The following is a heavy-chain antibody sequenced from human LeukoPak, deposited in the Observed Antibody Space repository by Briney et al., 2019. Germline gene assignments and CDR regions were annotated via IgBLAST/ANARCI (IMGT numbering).Heavy chain of an antibody. D-gene: IGHD3-9*01. J-gene: IGHJ4*02. CDR2: ISYDGSNK. V-gene: IGHV3-30-3*01. CDR1: GFTVSNYY. Sequence: GGSLRLSCAASGFTVSNYYMTWVRQAPGKGLEWVAVISYDGSNKYYADSVKGRFTISRDNSKNTLYLQMNSLRAEDTAVYYCARAYYDILTGYYDYWGQGTLVTVSS. CDR3: ARAYYDILTGYYDY.